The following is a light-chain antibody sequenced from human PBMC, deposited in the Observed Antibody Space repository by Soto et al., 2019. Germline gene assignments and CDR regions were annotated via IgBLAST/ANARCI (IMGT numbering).Light chain of an antibody. J-gene: IGKJ2*01. CDR1: QSVSSSY. V-gene: IGKV3-20*01. Sequence: EIVLTQSPGTLSLSPGERATLSCRASQSVSSSYLAWYQQKPGQAPRLLIYGASSRATSIPERFSGSGSGTDFNLTISRLEPEDFAVYYCEEYGSSPKYTCGQGTKLEIK. CDR2: GAS. CDR3: EEYGSSPKYT.